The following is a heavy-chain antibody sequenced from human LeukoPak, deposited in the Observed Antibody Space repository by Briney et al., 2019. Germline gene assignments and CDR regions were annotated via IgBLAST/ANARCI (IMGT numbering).Heavy chain of an antibody. CDR1: GYTFSDYY. V-gene: IGHV1-2*02. CDR2: ISPSSGGT. D-gene: IGHD1-26*01. J-gene: IGHJ3*02. CDR3: ARPIRGSYVEDAFDM. Sequence: GASVKVSCKTSGYTFSDYYLHWVRQAPGQGLEWMGWISPSSGGTKYVQRFQGRVTMTRDTSISTGYMELSRLRSDDTAVYYCARPIRGSYVEDAFDMWGQGTMVTVSA.